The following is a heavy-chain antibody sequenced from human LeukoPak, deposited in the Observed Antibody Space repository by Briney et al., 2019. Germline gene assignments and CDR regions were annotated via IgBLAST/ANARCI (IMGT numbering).Heavy chain of an antibody. D-gene: IGHD1-26*01. Sequence: PSETLSLTCTVSGGSISSYYWSWIRQPPGKGREWIGYIYYSGSTNYNPSLKSRVTISVDTSKNQFSLKLSSVTAADTAVYYCARLDSGSSLGHWGQGTLVIVSS. V-gene: IGHV4-59*01. CDR3: ARLDSGSSLGH. CDR1: GGSISSYY. CDR2: IYYSGST. J-gene: IGHJ4*02.